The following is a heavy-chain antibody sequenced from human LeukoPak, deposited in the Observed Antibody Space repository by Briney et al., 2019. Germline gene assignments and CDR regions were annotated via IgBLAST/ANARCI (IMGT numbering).Heavy chain of an antibody. CDR1: GYTFTSYD. V-gene: IGHV1-2*06. D-gene: IGHD6-13*01. CDR2: INPNSGGT. J-gene: IGHJ4*02. CDR3: ARGSSSWYEFDY. Sequence: ASVKVSCKASGYTFTSYDINRVRQATGQGLEWMGRINPNSGGTNCAQKFQGRVTMTRDTSISTAYMELSRLRSDDTAVYYCARGSSSWYEFDYWGQGTLVTVSS.